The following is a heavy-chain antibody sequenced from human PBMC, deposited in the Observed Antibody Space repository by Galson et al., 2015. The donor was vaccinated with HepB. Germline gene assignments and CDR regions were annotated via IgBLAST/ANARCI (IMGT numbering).Heavy chain of an antibody. J-gene: IGHJ6*02. CDR3: ATARPIVSSNWAHYGMDV. CDR1: GFTFKNYW. CDR2: IKHDGSEK. D-gene: IGHD6-13*01. V-gene: IGHV3-7*03. Sequence: SLRLSCAASGFTFKNYWLTWVRQAPGKGLEWVANIKHDGSEKYYVDSVEGRFTISRDNARNSLYLQMNSLRAEDTAVYYCATARPIVSSNWAHYGMDVWGQGTTVTVSS.